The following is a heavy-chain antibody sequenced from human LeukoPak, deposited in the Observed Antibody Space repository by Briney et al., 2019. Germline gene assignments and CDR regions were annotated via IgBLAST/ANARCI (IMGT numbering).Heavy chain of an antibody. Sequence: ASVKVSCKASGYTFTSYDINWVRQATGQGLEWMGWMNPNSGNTGYAQKFQGRVTITRNTSISTAYMELSSLRSEDTAVYYCARGRWSSRGGARYNWFDPWGQGTLVTVSS. D-gene: IGHD3-3*01. CDR2: MNPNSGNT. CDR1: GYTFTSYD. V-gene: IGHV1-8*03. CDR3: ARGRWSSRGGARYNWFDP. J-gene: IGHJ5*02.